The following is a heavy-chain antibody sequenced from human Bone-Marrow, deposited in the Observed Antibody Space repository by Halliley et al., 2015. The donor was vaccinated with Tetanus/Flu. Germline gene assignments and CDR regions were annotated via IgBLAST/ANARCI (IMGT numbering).Heavy chain of an antibody. CDR2: NNIGSST. D-gene: IGHD3-22*01. V-gene: IGHV3-53*01. Sequence: NNIGSSTYYADSVKGRFTISRDNSEKMLYLQMNSLSVEDTAVYYCARSPYYYDRSDYYHAYWGQGTRVTVSS. J-gene: IGHJ4*02. CDR3: ARSPYYYDRSDYYHAY.